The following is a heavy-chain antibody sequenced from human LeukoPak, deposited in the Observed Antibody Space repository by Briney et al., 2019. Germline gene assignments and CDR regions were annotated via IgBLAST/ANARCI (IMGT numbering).Heavy chain of an antibody. CDR2: ISSSGSDI. V-gene: IGHV3-21*05. CDR3: ARDPYGSGRKGS. J-gene: IGHJ5*02. Sequence: GGSLRLSCAASGFTFSSYSMNWVRQAPGKGLEWVSYISSSGSDIYNADSVKGRFTISRDNAKNSLYLQMNSLRAEDTAVYYCARDPYGSGRKGSWGQGTLVTVSS. D-gene: IGHD3-10*01. CDR1: GFTFSSYS.